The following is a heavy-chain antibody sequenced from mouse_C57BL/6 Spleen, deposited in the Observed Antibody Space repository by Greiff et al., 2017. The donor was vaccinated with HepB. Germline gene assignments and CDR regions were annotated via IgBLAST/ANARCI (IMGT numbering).Heavy chain of an antibody. D-gene: IGHD2-2*01. CDR1: GYAFSSYW. V-gene: IGHV1-80*01. CDR2: IYPGDGDT. Sequence: VHLVESGAELVKPGASVKISRKASGYAFSSYWMNWVKQRPGKGLEWIGQIYPGDGDTNYNGKFKGKATLTADKSSSTAYMRLSSLTSEDSAVYFCAREGYDVGYYAMDYWGQGTSVTVSS. J-gene: IGHJ4*01. CDR3: AREGYDVGYYAMDY.